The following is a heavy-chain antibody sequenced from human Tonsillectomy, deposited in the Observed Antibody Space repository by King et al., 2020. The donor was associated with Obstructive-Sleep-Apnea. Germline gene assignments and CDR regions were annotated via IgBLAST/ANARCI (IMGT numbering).Heavy chain of an antibody. J-gene: IGHJ3*01. D-gene: IGHD6-19*01. CDR1: GFTFDDYA. CDR2: ISWNSGQI. V-gene: IGHV3-9*01. CDR3: AKPGGYSSGPDIFDV. Sequence: VQLVESGGGLVQPGRSLRLSCAASGFTFDDYAMHWVRLPPGKGLEWVSRISWNSGQIYYADSVKGRFTISRDNAKNSLYLQMDSLRAEDTALYYCAKPGGYSSGPDIFDVWGQGTMVTVSS.